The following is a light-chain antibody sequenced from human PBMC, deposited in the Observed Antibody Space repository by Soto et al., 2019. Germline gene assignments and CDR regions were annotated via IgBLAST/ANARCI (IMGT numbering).Light chain of an antibody. J-gene: IGKJ4*01. CDR3: QQYAASPLT. CDR1: QSVASNY. CDR2: GAS. Sequence: EIVLTQSPGTLSLSLGDRATLSCWASQSVASNYLAWYQQRPGQAPRLLIYGASTRATGVPDRFSGSGSGTDFTLTISRLEPEDFPVYFCQQYAASPLTFGGGTKVEIK. V-gene: IGKV3-20*01.